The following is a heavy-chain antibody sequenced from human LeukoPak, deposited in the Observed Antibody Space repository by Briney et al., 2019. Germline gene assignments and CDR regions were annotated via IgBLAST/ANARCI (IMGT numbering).Heavy chain of an antibody. V-gene: IGHV1-18*01. Sequence: GASVKVSCKASGYTFTNYGISWVRQAPGQGLEWMGWISAYSGHTKYVQRLQGRVTMTTDTSTSTAYMELRSLRSDDTAAYYCARDLTHRRNYDNSGYQIVPAFWGQGTLVTVSS. J-gene: IGHJ4*02. D-gene: IGHD3-22*01. CDR3: ARDLTHRRNYDNSGYQIVPAF. CDR2: ISAYSGHT. CDR1: GYTFTNYG.